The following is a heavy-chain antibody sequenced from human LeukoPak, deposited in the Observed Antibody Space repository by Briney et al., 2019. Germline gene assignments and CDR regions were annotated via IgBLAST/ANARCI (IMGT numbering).Heavy chain of an antibody. CDR1: GGSFSGYY. J-gene: IGHJ4*02. CDR2: INHSGST. V-gene: IGHV4-34*01. CDR3: ARGYSVTTYEYYFDY. D-gene: IGHD4-17*01. Sequence: SETLSLTCAVYGGSFSGYYWSWIRQPPGKGLEWIGEINHSGSTNYNPSLKSRVTISVDTSKNQFSLKLSSVTAADTAVYYCARGYSVTTYEYYFDYWGQGTLVTVSS.